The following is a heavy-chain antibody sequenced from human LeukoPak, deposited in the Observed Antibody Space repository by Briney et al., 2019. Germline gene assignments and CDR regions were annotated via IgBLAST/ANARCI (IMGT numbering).Heavy chain of an antibody. D-gene: IGHD3-3*01. CDR1: GYTFSRNG. CDR3: AKDHDFDFDY. V-gene: IGHV1-18*01. J-gene: IGHJ4*02. Sequence: ASVKVSCKASGYTFSRNGISWVRQAPGQGLEWMGWIGAYNGNTKYVQKFQGRVTMTTDTSTGTAYMELRSLRSDDTAVYYCAKDHDFDFDYWGQGTLVTVSS. CDR2: IGAYNGNT.